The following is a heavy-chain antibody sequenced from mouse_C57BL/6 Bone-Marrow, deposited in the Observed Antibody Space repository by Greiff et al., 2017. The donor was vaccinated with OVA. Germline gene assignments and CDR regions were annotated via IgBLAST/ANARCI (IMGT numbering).Heavy chain of an antibody. Sequence: QVQLQQPGAELVRPGTSVKLSCKASGYTFTSYWMHWVKQRPGQGLEWIGVIDPSDSYTNYNQKFKGKATVTVDTSSSTAYMQLSSLTSEDSAVYYCARAGYAMDYWGQGTSVTVSS. CDR1: GYTFTSYW. J-gene: IGHJ4*01. CDR2: IDPSDSYT. CDR3: ARAGYAMDY. V-gene: IGHV1-59*01.